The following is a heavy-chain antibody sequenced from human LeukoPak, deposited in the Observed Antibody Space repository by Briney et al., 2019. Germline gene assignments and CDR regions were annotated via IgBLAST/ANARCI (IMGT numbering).Heavy chain of an antibody. V-gene: IGHV4-34*01. CDR1: GGSFSGYY. Sequence: SETLSLTCAVYGGSFSGYYWSWIRQPPGKGLEWIGEINHSGSTNYNPSLKSRVTISVDTSKNQFSLKLRSVTAADTAVYYCARFDGFVRTFDYWGQGTLVTVSS. CDR2: INHSGST. D-gene: IGHD3-9*01. J-gene: IGHJ4*02. CDR3: ARFDGFVRTFDY.